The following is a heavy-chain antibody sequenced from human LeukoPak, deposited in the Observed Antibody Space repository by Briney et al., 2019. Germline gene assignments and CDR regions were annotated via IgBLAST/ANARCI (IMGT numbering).Heavy chain of an antibody. CDR1: GYTFTDFY. CDR2: INPNSGGT. D-gene: IGHD3-10*01. Sequence: ASVKVSCTASGYTFTDFYMHWVRQAPGPGLEWMAWINPNSGGTHYAQKFQGRVTMTRDTSISTAYMELSRLRSDDTAVYYCARSSLYYYGSGTYDKVCLDYWGQGTLVTVS. V-gene: IGHV1-2*02. J-gene: IGHJ4*02. CDR3: ARSSLYYYGSGTYDKVCLDY.